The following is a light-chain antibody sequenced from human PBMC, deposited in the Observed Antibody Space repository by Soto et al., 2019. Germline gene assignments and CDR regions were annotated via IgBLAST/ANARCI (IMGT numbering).Light chain of an antibody. V-gene: IGKV3-15*01. J-gene: IGKJ1*01. CDR3: QQHSKWPRT. Sequence: EIVMTQSPATLSVSPGERATLSCRASESVSSNLAWYQQKPGQAPRLLFYGASTRATDIPARFSGTGSGTEFTLIISSLQSEDFAVYYCQQHSKWPRTFGQGTKVDIK. CDR2: GAS. CDR1: ESVSSN.